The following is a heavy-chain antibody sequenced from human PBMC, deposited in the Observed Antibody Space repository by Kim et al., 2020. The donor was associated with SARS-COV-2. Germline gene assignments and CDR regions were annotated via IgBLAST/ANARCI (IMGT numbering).Heavy chain of an antibody. CDR2: TYYSGGT. J-gene: IGHJ3*02. D-gene: IGHD1-26*01. V-gene: IGHV4-39*01. Sequence: SETLSLTCTVSGGSISSSPYYWGWVRQPPGEGLEWIGTTYYSGGTYYNPSLKSRVTIAVDTSKNQFSLKLSSVTAADTAAYYCGRVRSSGTYLHAFDIWG. CDR1: GGSISSSPYY. CDR3: GRVRSSGTYLHAFDI.